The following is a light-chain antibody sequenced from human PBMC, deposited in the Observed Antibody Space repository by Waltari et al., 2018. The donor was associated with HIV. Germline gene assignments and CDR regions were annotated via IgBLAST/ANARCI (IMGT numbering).Light chain of an antibody. CDR2: GAS. V-gene: IGKV1-39*01. J-gene: IGKJ1*01. CDR3: QQTYMTPRT. Sequence: DIQMTQSPSSLSASVGDKITITCRASHSINIYVNWYQHQSGIAPTLLSYGASTLQRGVPSRFSGSGSGRSFNFTIVNVQPEDVASYYCQQTYMTPRTFGQGTKVEVK. CDR1: HSINIY.